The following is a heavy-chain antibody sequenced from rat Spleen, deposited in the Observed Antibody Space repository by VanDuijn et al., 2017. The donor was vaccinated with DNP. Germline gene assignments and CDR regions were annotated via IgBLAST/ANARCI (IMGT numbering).Heavy chain of an antibody. CDR3: VRLDRPFDY. CDR1: GFTFSNYY. V-gene: IGHV5-22*01. Sequence: EVQLVESGGGLVQPGRSMKLSCAASGFTFSNYYMAWVRQAPTKGLDWVATISHHGSRTYYRDSVKGRFTISRDNPKSTLYLQMDSLRSEDTASYYCVRLDRPFDYWGQGVMVTVSS. CDR2: ISHHGSRT. J-gene: IGHJ2*01.